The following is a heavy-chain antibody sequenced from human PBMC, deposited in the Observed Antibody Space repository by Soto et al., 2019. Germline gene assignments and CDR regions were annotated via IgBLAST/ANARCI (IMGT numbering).Heavy chain of an antibody. Sequence: ASVKVSCKVSGYTFTSYAMHWVRQAPGQRLEWMGWINAGNGNTKYSQKFQGRVTITRDTSASTAYMELSSLRSEDTAVYYCARAYYDFWSGYYTNWFDPWGQGTLVTVSS. J-gene: IGHJ5*02. D-gene: IGHD3-3*01. CDR3: ARAYYDFWSGYYTNWFDP. CDR1: GYTFTSYA. V-gene: IGHV1-3*01. CDR2: INAGNGNT.